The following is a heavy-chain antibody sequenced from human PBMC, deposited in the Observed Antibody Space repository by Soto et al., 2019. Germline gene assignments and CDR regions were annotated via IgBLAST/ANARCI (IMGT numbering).Heavy chain of an antibody. CDR3: TRDMTFLRVLEWLSSNDAFDI. Sequence: GGSLRLSCPASGFTFGDYTMSWFRQAPGKGLEWVGFIRSKAYGGTTEYVASVKGRFTISRDESKSIAHLQMNSLKTEDTAVYYCTRDMTFLRVLEWLSSNDAFDIWGQGTMVTVSS. D-gene: IGHD3-3*01. V-gene: IGHV3-49*03. CDR1: GFTFGDYT. J-gene: IGHJ3*02. CDR2: IRSKAYGGTT.